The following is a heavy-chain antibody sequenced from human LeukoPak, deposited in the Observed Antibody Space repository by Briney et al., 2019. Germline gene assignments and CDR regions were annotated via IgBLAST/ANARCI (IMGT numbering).Heavy chain of an antibody. D-gene: IGHD6-13*01. V-gene: IGHV4-39*01. Sequence: SETLSLTCTVSGGSISNSNYYWGWIRQPPGKGLEWIGSIYYSGTAYYNPSLKSRVTISVDTSKNQLSLNLSSVTAADTAVYYCARHEGIEAAGFFDYWGQGTLVTVSS. CDR2: IYYSGTA. CDR3: ARHEGIEAAGFFDY. J-gene: IGHJ4*02. CDR1: GGSISNSNYY.